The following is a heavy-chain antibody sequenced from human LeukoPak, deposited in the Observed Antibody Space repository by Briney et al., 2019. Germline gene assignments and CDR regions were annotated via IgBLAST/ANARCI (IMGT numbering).Heavy chain of an antibody. J-gene: IGHJ4*02. Sequence: SETLSLTCTVSGRSISSYYWSWLRQPPGKGLEWIGYIDYSGSTNYNPSLKSRVTISVDTSKNQFSLKLSSVTAADTAVYYCARHVIVPDSSVYPLDWGQGTLVTVSS. CDR3: ARHVIVPDSSVYPLD. V-gene: IGHV4-59*08. CDR2: IDYSGST. D-gene: IGHD3-22*01. CDR1: GRSISSYY.